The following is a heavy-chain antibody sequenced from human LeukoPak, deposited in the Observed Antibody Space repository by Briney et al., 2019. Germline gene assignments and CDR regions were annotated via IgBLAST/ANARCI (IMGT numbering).Heavy chain of an antibody. CDR1: GFTFSDYY. V-gene: IGHV3-11*01. Sequence: PGGSLRLSCAASGFTFSDYYMSWIRQAPGKGLEWVSYVSSSATTIYYADSVKGRFTISRDNAKNSLYLQMNSLRAEDTAVYYCARYYYDSSGFNWFDPWGQGTLVTVSS. J-gene: IGHJ5*02. CDR2: VSSSATTI. CDR3: ARYYYDSSGFNWFDP. D-gene: IGHD3-22*01.